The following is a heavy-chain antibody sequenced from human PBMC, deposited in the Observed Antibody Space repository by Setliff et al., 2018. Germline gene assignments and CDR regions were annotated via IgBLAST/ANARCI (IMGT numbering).Heavy chain of an antibody. CDR2: ISYSGIT. CDR1: GASVSSHY. CDR3: VREGYSEYFQD. J-gene: IGHJ1*01. Sequence: KPSETLSLTCNVSGASVSSHYWDWIRQPPGKGLEWIGFISYSGITTYNVSLKSRVSISVDASKNQLSLTLSSVTAADTAVYYCVREGYSEYFQDWGRGTLVTVS. V-gene: IGHV4-59*02. D-gene: IGHD1-1*01.